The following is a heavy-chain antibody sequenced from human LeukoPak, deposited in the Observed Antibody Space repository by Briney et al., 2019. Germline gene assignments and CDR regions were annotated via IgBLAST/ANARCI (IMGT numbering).Heavy chain of an antibody. J-gene: IGHJ4*02. CDR1: GYTFTNYG. CDR2: ISGYNGNT. D-gene: IGHD6-19*01. CDR3: ARGGSGWSREY. Sequence: GASVKVSCKASGYTFTNYGIGWGRQAPGQGLEWMGWISGYNGNTNYAQKFQGRVTMTTDTSTSTAYMELRSLRSDDTAVYYCARGGSGWSREYWGQGTLITVSS. V-gene: IGHV1-18*01.